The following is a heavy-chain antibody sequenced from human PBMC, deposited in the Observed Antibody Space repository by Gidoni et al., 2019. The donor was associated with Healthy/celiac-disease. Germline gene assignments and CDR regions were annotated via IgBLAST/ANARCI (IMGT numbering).Heavy chain of an antibody. J-gene: IGHJ4*02. CDR2: ISYDGSNK. CDR3: ARELRESVAGYFDY. CDR1: GFTFSSYA. V-gene: IGHV3-30*04. Sequence: QVQLVESGGGVVQPGRSLRLSCAASGFTFSSYAMPWVRQAPGKGLEWVAVISYDGSNKYYADSVKGRFTISRDNSKNTLYLQMNSLRAEDTAVYYCARELRESVAGYFDYWGQGTLVTVSS. D-gene: IGHD6-19*01.